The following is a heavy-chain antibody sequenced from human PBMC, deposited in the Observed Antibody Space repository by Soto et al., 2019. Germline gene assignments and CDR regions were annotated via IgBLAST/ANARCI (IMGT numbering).Heavy chain of an antibody. CDR3: ARDLNTGYIDY. CDR1: GFTFGRSG. CDR2: IWFDGSKK. D-gene: IGHD1-1*01. J-gene: IGHJ4*02. V-gene: IGHV3-33*01. Sequence: QVQRVESGGGVVQPGTSLRLSCVASGFTFGRSGMHWVRQAPGGALEWVAIIWFDGSKKYYADSVKGRLTVSRDNSKNTLYLQMDSLRGDDTAVYYCARDLNTGYIDYWGQGTLVTVSS.